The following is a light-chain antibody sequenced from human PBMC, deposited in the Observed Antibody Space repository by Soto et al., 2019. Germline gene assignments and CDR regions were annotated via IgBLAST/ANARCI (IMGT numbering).Light chain of an antibody. CDR1: QRVSTTY. CDR3: QQYGRSPWT. Sequence: EIVLTQSPGTLSLSPGERATLSCRASQRVSTTYLAWYQQKPGQAPRLLIYGASSRATGIPDRFSGSGPGTDFTLTISRLEPEDFAVYYCQQYGRSPWTFGQGTKVDIK. V-gene: IGKV3-20*01. J-gene: IGKJ1*01. CDR2: GAS.